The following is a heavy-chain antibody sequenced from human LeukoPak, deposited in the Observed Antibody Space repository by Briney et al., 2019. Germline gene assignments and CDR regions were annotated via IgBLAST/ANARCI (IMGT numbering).Heavy chain of an antibody. V-gene: IGHV3-48*01. D-gene: IGHD2-15*01. CDR2: ISSSSSTI. CDR3: ARVKPYCSGGSCYYGYYHYGMDV. CDR1: GFTFSSYS. J-gene: IGHJ6*02. Sequence: GGSLRLSCAASGFTFSSYSMNWVRQAPGKGLEWVSYISSSSSTIYYADSVKGRFTISRDNAKNSLYLQMNSLRAEDTAVYYCARVKPYCSGGSCYYGYYHYGMDVWGQGTTVTVSS.